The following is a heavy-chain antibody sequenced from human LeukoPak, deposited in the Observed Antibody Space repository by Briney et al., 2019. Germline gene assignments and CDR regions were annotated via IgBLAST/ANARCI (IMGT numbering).Heavy chain of an antibody. CDR1: GGSFSGYY. J-gene: IGHJ4*02. V-gene: IGHV4-34*01. CDR2: INHSGST. D-gene: IGHD3-16*01. CDR3: ARESRQRLIRGYDY. Sequence: PSETLSLTCAVYGGSFSGYYWSWIRQPPGKGLEWIGEINHSGSTNYNPSLKSRVTISVDTSKNQFSLKLSSVTAADTAVYYCARESRQRLIRGYDYWGQGTLVTVSS.